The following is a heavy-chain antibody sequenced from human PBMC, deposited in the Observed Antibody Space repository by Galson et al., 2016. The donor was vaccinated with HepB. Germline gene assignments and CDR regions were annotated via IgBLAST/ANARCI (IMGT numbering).Heavy chain of an antibody. Sequence: SETLSLTCAVYGGSFSDYYWSWIRQPPGKGLEWIGEINHSGGTNYSPSLKSRVTISVDTSKNQFSLNLTSVTAADTAVYYCATFVDKAMDVPWFDPWGQGTQVTVSS. CDR2: INHSGGT. J-gene: IGHJ5*02. V-gene: IGHV4-34*01. CDR1: GGSFSDYY. CDR3: ATFVDKAMDVPWFDP. D-gene: IGHD5-18*01.